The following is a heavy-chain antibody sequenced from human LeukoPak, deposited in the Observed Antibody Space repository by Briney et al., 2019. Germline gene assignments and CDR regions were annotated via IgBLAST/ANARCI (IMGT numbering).Heavy chain of an antibody. CDR2: IYNSGST. CDR1: GGSISSSNW. Sequence: SETLSLTCAVSGGSISSSNWWSWVRQPPGKGLEWIGEIYNSGSTNYNPSLKSRVTISVDKSKNQFSLKLSSVTAADTAVYYCARRTYDYVWGSYRPYYFDYWGQGTLVTVSS. CDR3: ARRTYDYVWGSYRPYYFDY. J-gene: IGHJ4*02. V-gene: IGHV4-4*02. D-gene: IGHD3-16*02.